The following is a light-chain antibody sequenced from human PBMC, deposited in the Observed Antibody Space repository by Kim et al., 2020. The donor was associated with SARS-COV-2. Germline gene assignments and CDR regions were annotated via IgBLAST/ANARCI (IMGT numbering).Light chain of an antibody. CDR2: DAS. V-gene: IGKV3-11*01. Sequence: PGDRATLSCRASQNIDTYLAWYQQRPGQAPRLLVYDASNRATGVPDRFSGSGSGTDFTLAISSLEPEDFSIYYCQQRNSWPPAVTFGGGTKVDIK. CDR1: QNIDTY. CDR3: QQRNSWPPAVT. J-gene: IGKJ4*01.